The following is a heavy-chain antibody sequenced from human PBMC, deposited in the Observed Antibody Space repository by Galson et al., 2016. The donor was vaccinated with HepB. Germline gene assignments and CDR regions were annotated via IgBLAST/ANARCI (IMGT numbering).Heavy chain of an antibody. CDR3: ATGPVSFDY. Sequence: SVRVSCTVSGYTFTELPMHWVRQAPGKGLEWVAGFDPEDGETIYAQKFQGRVTMTEDTSTDTAYMELSSLRSGDTAVYYCATGPVSFDYWGQGTLVTVSS. J-gene: IGHJ4*02. V-gene: IGHV1-24*01. CDR2: FDPEDGET. CDR1: GYTFTELP.